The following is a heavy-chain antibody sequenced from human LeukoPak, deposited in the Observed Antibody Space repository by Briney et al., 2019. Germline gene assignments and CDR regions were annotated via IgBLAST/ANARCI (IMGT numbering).Heavy chain of an antibody. V-gene: IGHV4-59*11. CDR1: GVSISSHY. Sequence: SETLSLTCTVSGVSISSHYWSWIRQSPGKRLEWIGNIYYTGSTNYNLSLQSRVAISIDTSKNQFSLTLNSVTAADAAVYYCASAGNPHYFDFWGQGPLVTVSS. J-gene: IGHJ4*02. CDR2: IYYTGST. CDR3: ASAGNPHYFDF.